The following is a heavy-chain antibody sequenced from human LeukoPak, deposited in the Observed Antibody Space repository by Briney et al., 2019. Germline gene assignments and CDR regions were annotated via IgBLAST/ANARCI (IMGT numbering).Heavy chain of an antibody. CDR1: GYSFTSYW. V-gene: IGHV5-51*01. CDR2: IYPGDSDT. Sequence: GESLKISCKGSGYSFTSYWIGWVRQMPGKGLEWMGIIYPGDSDTRYSPSFQGQVTISADKSISTAYLQRSSLKASDTAMYYCASGDCSGGSCYDNWYFDLWGRGTLVTVSS. D-gene: IGHD2-15*01. CDR3: ASGDCSGGSCYDNWYFDL. J-gene: IGHJ2*01.